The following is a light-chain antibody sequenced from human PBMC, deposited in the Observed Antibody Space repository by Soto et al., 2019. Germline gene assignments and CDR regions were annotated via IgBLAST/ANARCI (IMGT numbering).Light chain of an antibody. CDR3: QQYNDWRT. J-gene: IGKJ1*01. V-gene: IGKV1-5*01. CDR1: QSVSTR. CDR2: HAS. Sequence: DVQMTQSPSTLSVSVGDRVTITCRASQSVSTRFAWYQQKRGTAPKLLIFHASMSPSGVPSRFSGSGSGTEFTLTISRLQPDDFATYYCQQYNDWRTFGQGTKVDIK.